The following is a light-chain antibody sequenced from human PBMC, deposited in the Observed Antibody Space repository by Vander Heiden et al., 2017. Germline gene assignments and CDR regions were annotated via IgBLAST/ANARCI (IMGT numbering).Light chain of an antibody. Sequence: DIQMTQSPSSLSASVGDRVTITCRASQSISSYLNWYQQKPGKAPKLLIYAASSLQSGVPSRLSGSGSGTDFTLTMSSLQPEDFTTYYCLQSYSTPFTFGHGTRVDIK. V-gene: IGKV1-39*01. CDR3: LQSYSTPFT. CDR2: AAS. CDR1: QSISSY. J-gene: IGKJ3*01.